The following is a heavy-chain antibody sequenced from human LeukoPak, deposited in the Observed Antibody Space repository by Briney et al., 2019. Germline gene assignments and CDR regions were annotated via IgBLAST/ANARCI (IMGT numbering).Heavy chain of an antibody. Sequence: GGPLRLPCAASGFTFNAFSMNGLGQVPGKGLEGGAYVMSSSRNLYYSYSVKRRFILSRDNSNNTLHLQINSLRAEDPAVYYCAKEVPGPLWLPYFDYWGQGTLVTVSS. V-gene: IGHV3-48*01. D-gene: IGHD5-12*01. CDR1: GFTFNAFS. CDR3: AKEVPGPLWLPYFDY. J-gene: IGHJ4*02. CDR2: VMSSSRNL.